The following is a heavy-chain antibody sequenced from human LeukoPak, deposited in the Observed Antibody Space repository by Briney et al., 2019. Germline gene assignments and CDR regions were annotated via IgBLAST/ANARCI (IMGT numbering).Heavy chain of an antibody. CDR1: GYTFTSYH. J-gene: IGHJ4*02. CDR3: ARDVSDCSGGSCYSYFDY. CDR2: INPSGGNT. Sequence: ASVKVSCKASGYTFTSYHMHWVRQAPGQGLEWMGIINPSGGNTSYAQKFQGRVTVTRDTSTSTVYMELSSLRSEDTAVYYCARDVSDCSGGSCYSYFDYWGQGSLVTVSS. D-gene: IGHD2-15*01. V-gene: IGHV1-46*01.